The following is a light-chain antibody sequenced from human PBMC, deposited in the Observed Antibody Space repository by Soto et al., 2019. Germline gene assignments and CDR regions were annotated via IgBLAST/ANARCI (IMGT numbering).Light chain of an antibody. CDR2: GVS. J-gene: IGKJ2*01. CDR3: QQYGGSFVSM. Sequence: IVLTQSPGTLSLSPGERATLSCRASQSLRTSYLAWYQQKHGQAPRLLIYGVSNRGTGVPDRFRGTGSGTDFTIIIRRLESEDFAVYYCQQYGGSFVSMFGQGNKLEI. V-gene: IGKV3-20*01. CDR1: QSLRTSY.